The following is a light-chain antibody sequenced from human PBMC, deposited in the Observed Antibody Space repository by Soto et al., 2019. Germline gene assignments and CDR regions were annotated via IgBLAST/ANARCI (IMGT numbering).Light chain of an antibody. CDR3: QNYNSYSEA. Sequence: AIQKTRSRSSLSASVVDIFTITCRASHAIRNDLGWYQQKPGKAPKLLIYDGSKLQSGVPSRFSGSVSGTDFTLTISSLQPDDFATSYCQNYNSYSEACGQGNKVDIK. CDR1: HAIRND. V-gene: IGKV1-6*01. CDR2: DGS. J-gene: IGKJ1*01.